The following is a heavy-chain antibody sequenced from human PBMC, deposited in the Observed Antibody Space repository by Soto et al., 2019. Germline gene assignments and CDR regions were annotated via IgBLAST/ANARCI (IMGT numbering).Heavy chain of an antibody. D-gene: IGHD6-19*01. J-gene: IGHJ4*02. Sequence: GESLKISRNGSGYSFTSYWISWVRQMPGKGLEWMGSIDPSDSYTNYSPSFQGHVTISADKSISTAYLQWSSLKASDTAMYYCARLRQQWLAPDYWGQGTLVTVSS. CDR3: ARLRQQWLAPDY. CDR2: IDPSDSYT. CDR1: GYSFTSYW. V-gene: IGHV5-10-1*01.